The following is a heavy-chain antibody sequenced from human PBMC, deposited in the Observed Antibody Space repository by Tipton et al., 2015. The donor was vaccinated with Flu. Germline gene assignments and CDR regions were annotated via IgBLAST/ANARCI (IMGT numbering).Heavy chain of an antibody. Sequence: TLSLTCAVYGGSFSGYYWSWIRQPAGKGLEWIGRIYTSGSTNYNPSLKSRVTMSVDTSKNQFSLKLSSVTAADTAVYYCARGVLWFGESQYYGMDVWGQGTTVTVSS. CDR1: GGSFSGYY. CDR3: ARGVLWFGESQYYGMDV. CDR2: IYTSGST. D-gene: IGHD3-10*01. J-gene: IGHJ6*02. V-gene: IGHV4-59*10.